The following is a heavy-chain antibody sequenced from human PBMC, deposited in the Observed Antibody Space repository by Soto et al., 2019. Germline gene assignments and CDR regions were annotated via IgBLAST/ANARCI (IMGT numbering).Heavy chain of an antibody. Sequence: ASVMVSCKVSGHTLTELSMHWVRQAPGKGPEWMGGFDPVDGETIYAQKFQVRVTMTEDTSTDTAYMELNSLRSEDTAVYYCATLGYCSGDSVTRSCYSGLEVWGQGTTVTVSS. V-gene: IGHV1-24*01. CDR2: FDPVDGET. CDR3: ATLGYCSGDSVTRSCYSGLEV. CDR1: GHTLTELS. D-gene: IGHD2-15*01. J-gene: IGHJ6*02.